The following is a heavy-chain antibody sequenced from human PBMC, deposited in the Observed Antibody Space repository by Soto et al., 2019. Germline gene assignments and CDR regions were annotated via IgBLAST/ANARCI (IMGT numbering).Heavy chain of an antibody. CDR2: ISGSGGST. D-gene: IGHD2-2*03. V-gene: IGHV3-23*01. Sequence: EVQLLESGGGLVQPGGSLRLSCAASGFTFSSYAMSWVRQAPGKGLEWVSAISGSGGSTYYADSVKGRFTISRDNSKNTLYLQMGSLRAEDTAVYYCAKDGYCTSTSCSTDWFDPWGQGTLVTVSS. J-gene: IGHJ5*02. CDR1: GFTFSSYA. CDR3: AKDGYCTSTSCSTDWFDP.